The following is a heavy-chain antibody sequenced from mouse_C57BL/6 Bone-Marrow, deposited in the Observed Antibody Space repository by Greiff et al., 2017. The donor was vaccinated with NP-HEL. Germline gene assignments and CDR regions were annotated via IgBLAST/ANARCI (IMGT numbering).Heavy chain of an antibody. D-gene: IGHD1-1*01. CDR1: GYTFTDYY. CDR2: INPNNGGT. Sequence: VQLQQSGPELVKPGASVKISCKASGYTFTDYYMNWVKQSHGKSLEWIGDINPNNGGTSYNQKFKGKATLTVDKSSSTAYMELRSLTSEDSAVYYCARWDYYGSPYYFDYWGQGTTLTVSS. V-gene: IGHV1-26*01. CDR3: ARWDYYGSPYYFDY. J-gene: IGHJ2*01.